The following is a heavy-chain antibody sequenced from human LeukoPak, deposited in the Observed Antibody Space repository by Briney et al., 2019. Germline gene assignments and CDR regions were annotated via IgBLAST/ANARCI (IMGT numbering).Heavy chain of an antibody. V-gene: IGHV1-69*04. CDR1: GGTFSSYG. CDR3: ARDHGSSSGWYWKEGYYFDY. Sequence: GASVKVSCKASGGTFSSYGISWVRQAPGQGLEWMGRIIPMSGIGNYAQKFQDRVTIIADKSTSTAYMELSSLRSEDTAVYYCARDHGSSSGWYWKEGYYFDYWGQGTLVTVSS. CDR2: IIPMSGIG. J-gene: IGHJ4*02. D-gene: IGHD6-19*01.